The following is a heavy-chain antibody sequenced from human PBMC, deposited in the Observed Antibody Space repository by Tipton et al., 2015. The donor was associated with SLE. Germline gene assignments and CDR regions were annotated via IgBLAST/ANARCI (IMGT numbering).Heavy chain of an antibody. CDR1: GVSITNSY. D-gene: IGHD6-19*01. CDR2: IYYSSST. J-gene: IGHJ3*02. CDR3: ARVRGGWANDASDI. Sequence: TLSLTCSVSGVSITNSYWSWIRQPPGKGLEWIGYIYYSSSTNYNPSLKSRVTTSFDRSKNQFSLNLNSVTAADTATYYCARVRGGWANDASDIWGQGTMVTVSS. V-gene: IGHV4-59*01.